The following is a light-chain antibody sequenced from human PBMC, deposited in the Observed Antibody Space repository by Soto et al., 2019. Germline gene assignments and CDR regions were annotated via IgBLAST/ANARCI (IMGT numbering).Light chain of an antibody. V-gene: IGKV3-15*01. CDR2: GAS. CDR3: QQYNNWPYT. Sequence: EVVMTQSPATLSVSPGERATLSCRASQSVSSNLAWYQQKPSQAPRLLIYGASTRATGIPARFSGSGSGTEFTLTISSLQSEDFAVYYCQQYNNWPYTFGQGTELEIK. J-gene: IGKJ2*01. CDR1: QSVSSN.